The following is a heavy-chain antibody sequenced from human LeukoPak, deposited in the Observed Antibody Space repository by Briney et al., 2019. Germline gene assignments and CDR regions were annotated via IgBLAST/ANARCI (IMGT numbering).Heavy chain of an antibody. J-gene: IGHJ4*02. D-gene: IGHD6-13*01. CDR1: GFTVSSNY. CDR3: AIRYSSSWAYWY. CDR2: IYSGGST. Sequence: GGSLRLSCAASGFTVSSNYMSWVRQAPGKGLEWVSVIYSGGSTYYADSVKCRFTISRDNSKNTLYLQMNSLRAEDTAVYYCAIRYSSSWAYWYWGQGTLVTVSS. V-gene: IGHV3-53*01.